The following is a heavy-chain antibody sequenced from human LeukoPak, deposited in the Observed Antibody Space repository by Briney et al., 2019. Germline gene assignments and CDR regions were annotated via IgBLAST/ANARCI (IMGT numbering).Heavy chain of an antibody. Sequence: PGGSLTLSCAAAGFTFSSYEINWVRQAPGKGLEWVSYISSSGTTLYYADSVKGRFTTSRDNAKNSLYLQMNSLRAEDTAVYYCARDYYDSGGYYNLDAFDIWGQGTMVTVSS. D-gene: IGHD3-22*01. CDR3: ARDYYDSGGYYNLDAFDI. CDR2: ISSSGTTL. V-gene: IGHV3-48*03. J-gene: IGHJ3*02. CDR1: GFTFSSYE.